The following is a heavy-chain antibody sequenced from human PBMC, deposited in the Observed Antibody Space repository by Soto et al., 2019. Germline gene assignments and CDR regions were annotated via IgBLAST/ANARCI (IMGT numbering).Heavy chain of an antibody. J-gene: IGHJ4*02. CDR1: GGSFSGYY. CDR2: INHSGST. Sequence: TSETLSLTXAVHGGSFSGYYWSWIRQPPGKGLEWIGEINHSGSTNYNPSLKSRVTISVDTSKNQFSLKLSSVTAADTAVYYCARYTTYSSSWYDYWGQGTLVTVSS. V-gene: IGHV4-34*01. CDR3: ARYTTYSSSWYDY. D-gene: IGHD6-13*01.